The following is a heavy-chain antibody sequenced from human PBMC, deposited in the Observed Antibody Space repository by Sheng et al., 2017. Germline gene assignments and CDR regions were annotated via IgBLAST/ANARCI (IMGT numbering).Heavy chain of an antibody. V-gene: IGHV4-34*01. J-gene: IGHJ5*02. Sequence: QVQLQQWGAGLLKPSETLSLTCAVYGGSFSGYYWSWIRQPPGKGLEWIGEINHSGSTNYNPSLKSRVTISVDTSKNQFSLKLSSVTAADTAVYYCARQPYSSSWYRLGWNWFDPWGQGTLVTVSS. CDR1: GGSFSGYY. CDR3: ARQPYSSSWYRLGWNWFDP. CDR2: INHSGST. D-gene: IGHD6-13*01.